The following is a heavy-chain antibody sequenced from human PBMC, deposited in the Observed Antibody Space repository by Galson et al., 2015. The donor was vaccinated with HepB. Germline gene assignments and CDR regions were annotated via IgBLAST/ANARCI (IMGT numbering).Heavy chain of an antibody. J-gene: IGHJ4*02. CDR2: ISWNSGSI. D-gene: IGHD5-24*01. Sequence: SLRLSCAASGFTFDDYAMHWVRQAPGKGLEWVSGISWNSGSIGYADSVKGRFTISRDNAKNSLYLQMNSLRAEDTALYYCAKDGKRWLQLPNYWGQGTLVTVSS. V-gene: IGHV3-9*01. CDR3: AKDGKRWLQLPNY. CDR1: GFTFDDYA.